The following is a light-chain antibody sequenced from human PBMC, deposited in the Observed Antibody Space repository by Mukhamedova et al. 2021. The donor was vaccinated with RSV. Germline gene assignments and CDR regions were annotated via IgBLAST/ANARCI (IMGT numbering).Light chain of an antibody. CDR2: GAS. Sequence: SVSSNLAWYQQKPGQAPRLLIYGASTRATGIPARFSGSGSGTEFTLTISSLQSEAFAVYYCQQYNNPLPFGGGTTVEIK. V-gene: IGKV3-15*01. CDR1: SVSSN. J-gene: IGKJ4*01. CDR3: QQYNNPLP.